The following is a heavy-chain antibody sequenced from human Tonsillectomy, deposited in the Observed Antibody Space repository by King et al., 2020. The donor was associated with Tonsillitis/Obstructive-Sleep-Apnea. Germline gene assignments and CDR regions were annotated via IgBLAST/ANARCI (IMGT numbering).Heavy chain of an antibody. J-gene: IGHJ4*02. Sequence: VQLQESGPGLVKPSETLSLTCAVSGGSIRSYYWSWIRQPPGKGLEWIGYIYYSGRTNYNPSLESRVTISVDTSKNQFSLQLSSVTAADTAVYYCARRRPYFGDYDDVDFAYWGQGTLVTVSS. CDR1: GGSIRSYY. D-gene: IGHD4-17*01. CDR3: ARRRPYFGDYDDVDFAY. CDR2: IYYSGRT. V-gene: IGHV4-59*01.